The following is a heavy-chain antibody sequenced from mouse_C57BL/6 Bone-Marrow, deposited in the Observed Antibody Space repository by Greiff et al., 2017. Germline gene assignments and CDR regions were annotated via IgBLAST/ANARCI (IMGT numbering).Heavy chain of an antibody. D-gene: IGHD4-1*02. Sequence: QVQLQQSGAELARPGASVKLSCKASGYTFTSYGISWVKQRTGQGLEWIGEIYPRSGTTYYNEKFKGKATLTADKSSSTAYMELRSLTSEDSAVYFCARCGRNWDGFAYWGQGTLVTVSA. V-gene: IGHV1-81*01. CDR2: IYPRSGTT. J-gene: IGHJ3*01. CDR1: GYTFTSYG. CDR3: ARCGRNWDGFAY.